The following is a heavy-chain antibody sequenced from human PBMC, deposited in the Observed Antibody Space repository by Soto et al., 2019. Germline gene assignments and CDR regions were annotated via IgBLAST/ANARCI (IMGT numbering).Heavy chain of an antibody. CDR2: ISGSGGST. J-gene: IGHJ3*02. V-gene: IGHV3-23*01. CDR1: ALPFSRYA. CDR3: AQDRCCSDSLDSSVN. D-gene: IGHD3-22*01. Sequence: GVSLRLSCSASALPFSRYAMSWVRQAPGKGLEWVSAISGSGGSTYYADSVKGRFTISRDNSKNTLYLQMNSLRAEDQAVYYCAQDRCCSDSLDSSVNWGQGAMHNV.